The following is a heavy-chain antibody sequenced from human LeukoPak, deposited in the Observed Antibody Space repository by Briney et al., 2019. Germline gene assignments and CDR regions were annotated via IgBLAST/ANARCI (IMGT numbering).Heavy chain of an antibody. Sequence: ASVKVSCKASGYTFAHYGIMWVRQAPGQGLEWMAWISAYNGNTNYAQKLQGRVTMTTDTSTSTAYMELRSLRSDDTAVYYCARDRVFEGALVTHYYYGMDVWGQGTTVTVSS. CDR1: GYTFAHYG. V-gene: IGHV1-18*01. D-gene: IGHD3-9*01. J-gene: IGHJ6*02. CDR2: ISAYNGNT. CDR3: ARDRVFEGALVTHYYYGMDV.